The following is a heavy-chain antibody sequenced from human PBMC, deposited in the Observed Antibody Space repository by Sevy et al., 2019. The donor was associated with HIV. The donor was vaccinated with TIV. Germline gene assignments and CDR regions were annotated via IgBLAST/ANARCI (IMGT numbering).Heavy chain of an antibody. CDR1: GFTFSSYA. CDR2: ISGSGGST. V-gene: IGHV3-23*01. Sequence: GGSLRLSCAASGFTFSSYAMSWVHQAPGKGLEWVSAISGSGGSTYYADSVKGRFTISRDNSKNTLYLQMNSLRAEDTAVYYCAKDLYSNYPPYYYYGMDVWGQGTTVTVSS. D-gene: IGHD4-4*01. J-gene: IGHJ6*02. CDR3: AKDLYSNYPPYYYYGMDV.